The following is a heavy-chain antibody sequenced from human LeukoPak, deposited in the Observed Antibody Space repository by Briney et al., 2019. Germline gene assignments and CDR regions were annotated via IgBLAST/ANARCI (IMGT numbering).Heavy chain of an antibody. D-gene: IGHD5-24*01. CDR1: GFTFSNYW. CDR3: ARASDPWLQLT. J-gene: IGHJ5*02. V-gene: IGHV3-7*05. Sequence: GGSLRLSCAASGFTFSNYWMIWVRQASGKGLEWVGNIKQDGSEKRYADSVRGRFTISRDNAQTSLYLQVNSLRAEDTAVYYCARASDPWLQLTWGQGTLVTVSS. CDR2: IKQDGSEK.